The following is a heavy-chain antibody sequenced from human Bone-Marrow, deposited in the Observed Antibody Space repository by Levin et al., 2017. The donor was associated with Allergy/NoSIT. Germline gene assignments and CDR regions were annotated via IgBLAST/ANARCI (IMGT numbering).Heavy chain of an antibody. D-gene: IGHD2-2*01. CDR1: GGSFSGYF. J-gene: IGHJ5*02. V-gene: IGHV4-34*01. Sequence: SETLSLTCAVSGGSFSGYFWTWIRQPPGKGLEWIGEINHRGGASYNPSLKSRVSISIDRSKNPFSLRLSSVTAADTALYSCARPVSRGGFCSSTSCSNYFDPWGQGTLVTVSS. CDR3: ARPVSRGGFCSSTSCSNYFDP. CDR2: INHRGGA.